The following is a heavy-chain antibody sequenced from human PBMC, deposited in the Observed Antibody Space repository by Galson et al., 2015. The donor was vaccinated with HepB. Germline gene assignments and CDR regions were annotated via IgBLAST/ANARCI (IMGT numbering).Heavy chain of an antibody. CDR3: AQLGTGY. Sequence: SLRLSCAASGFSIRSHYMNWVRQAPGKGLEWVSLIHGGNNKYYADSVEGRLSISRDDSSNTLYLQMNSLRAEDTAVYYCAQLGTGYWGQGTLVTVSS. V-gene: IGHV3-53*01. CDR1: GFSIRSHY. J-gene: IGHJ4*02. CDR2: IHGGNNK. D-gene: IGHD6-13*01.